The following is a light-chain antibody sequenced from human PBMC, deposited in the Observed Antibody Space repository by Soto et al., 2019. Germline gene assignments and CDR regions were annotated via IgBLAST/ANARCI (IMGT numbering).Light chain of an antibody. CDR2: DGS. CDR1: QGVSSA. CDR3: QHFQRDPFT. Sequence: AIQLTQSPSSLSASVGDRVTITCRASQGVSSALAWYQQKPGKPPKVLIYDGSSLQSGVPLRFLGSGSGTEFTLTITGLQPEDFGTYYCQHFQRDPFTYGQGTRLEIK. V-gene: IGKV1-13*02. J-gene: IGKJ5*01.